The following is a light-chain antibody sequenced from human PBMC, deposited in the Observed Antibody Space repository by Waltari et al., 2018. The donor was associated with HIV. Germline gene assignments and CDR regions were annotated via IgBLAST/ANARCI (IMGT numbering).Light chain of an antibody. CDR1: TSNIASNY. V-gene: IGLV1-47*01. Sequence: QSVLSQPPSTSGTPGPRVTISCSGSTSNIASNYIYWYRQVPGTIPKRLMYTNNRRPSGVPDRFSGSRSGTSASLAISGLRSGDEADYYCAAWDDSLNGWVFGGGTKLTVL. CDR2: TNN. J-gene: IGLJ3*02. CDR3: AAWDDSLNGWV.